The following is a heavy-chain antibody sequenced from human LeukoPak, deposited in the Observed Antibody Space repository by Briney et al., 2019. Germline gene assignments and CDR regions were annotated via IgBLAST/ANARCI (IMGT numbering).Heavy chain of an antibody. CDR1: AGSISSGAYY. CDR3: ATTPVAVAGLYFDN. Sequence: SQTLSLTCVVSAGSISSGAYYWSWVRQHPGTGPEWVGYIYLSGGTYYNPSLKSRVSMSVDTFNDQFYLKLTSVTAADTAVYYCATTPVAVAGLYFDNWGQGTLVTVSS. J-gene: IGHJ4*02. CDR2: IYLSGGT. D-gene: IGHD6-19*01. V-gene: IGHV4-31*11.